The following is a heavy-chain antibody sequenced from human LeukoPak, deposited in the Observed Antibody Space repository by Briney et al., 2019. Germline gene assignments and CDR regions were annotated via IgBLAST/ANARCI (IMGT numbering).Heavy chain of an antibody. CDR2: INHSGST. CDR3: ARDLDIVVENWFDP. D-gene: IGHD2-2*03. V-gene: IGHV4-34*01. CDR1: GGSFSGYY. J-gene: IGHJ5*02. Sequence: KPSETLSLTCAVYGGSFSGYYWSWIRQPPGKGLEWIGEINHSGSTNYNPSLKSRVTISVDTSKNQFSLKLSSVTAADTAVYYCARDLDIVVENWFDPWGQGTLVTVSS.